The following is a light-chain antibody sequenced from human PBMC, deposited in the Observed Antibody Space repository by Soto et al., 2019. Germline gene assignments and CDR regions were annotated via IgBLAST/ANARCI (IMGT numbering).Light chain of an antibody. J-gene: IGKJ1*01. CDR1: QSVTSN. Sequence: EIVVLGGPGILDESTGEVATLSCWASQSVTSNLAWYQQKRGQAPRLLIYGASNRATGIPDRFSGSGSRTGFTLTISSLQSEDFGVDYCQQYKNCWTFGQGTKVDI. V-gene: IGKV3D-15*02. CDR3: QQYKNCWT. CDR2: GAS.